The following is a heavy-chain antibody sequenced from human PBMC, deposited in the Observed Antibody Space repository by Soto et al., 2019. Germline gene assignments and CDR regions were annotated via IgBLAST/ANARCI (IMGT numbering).Heavy chain of an antibody. Sequence: SETLSLTCTVSGGSISSSSYYWGWIRQPPGKGLEWIGSIYYSGSTYYNPSLKSRVTISVDTSKNQFSLKLSSVTAADTAVYYCARHRLDIVVVVAATQSVGFDPWGQGTLVTVSS. CDR2: IYYSGST. D-gene: IGHD2-15*01. CDR3: ARHRLDIVVVVAATQSVGFDP. J-gene: IGHJ5*02. CDR1: GGSISSSSYY. V-gene: IGHV4-39*01.